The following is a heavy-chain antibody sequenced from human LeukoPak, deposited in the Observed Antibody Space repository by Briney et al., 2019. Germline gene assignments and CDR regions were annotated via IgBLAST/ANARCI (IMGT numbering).Heavy chain of an antibody. V-gene: IGHV1-18*01. Sequence: SVKVSCKTSGYSFASYGISWVRQAPGQGLEWMGWISAYNGDTRYAQHLQGRVSLTTDLSTGTAFMELRSLTSDDTALYYCARDTALIRTPGGPDSWGQGTLVTVSS. J-gene: IGHJ5*02. D-gene: IGHD2-8*02. CDR2: ISAYNGDT. CDR3: ARDTALIRTPGGPDS. CDR1: GYSFASYG.